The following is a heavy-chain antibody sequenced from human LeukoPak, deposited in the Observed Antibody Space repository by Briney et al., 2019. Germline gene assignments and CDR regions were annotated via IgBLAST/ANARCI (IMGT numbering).Heavy chain of an antibody. V-gene: IGHV3-21*01. Sequence: GGSLRLSRAASGFTFSSYSMNWVRQAPGKGLEWVSSISGSSSYIYYADSVKGRFTISRDNAKKSLYLQMDSLRAEDTAVYYCARDMAEYYNSSGYRVFWGQGTLVTVSS. CDR3: ARDMAEYYNSSGYRVF. CDR2: ISGSSSYI. J-gene: IGHJ4*02. D-gene: IGHD3-22*01. CDR1: GFTFSSYS.